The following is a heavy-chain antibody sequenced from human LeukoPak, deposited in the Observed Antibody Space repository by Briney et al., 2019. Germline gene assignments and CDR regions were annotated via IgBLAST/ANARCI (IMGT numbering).Heavy chain of an antibody. D-gene: IGHD6-6*01. CDR3: ARDPPAVAANTYG. V-gene: IGHV3-66*01. CDR1: GFTVSNNY. CDR2: IYSGGGT. J-gene: IGHJ4*02. Sequence: GGSLRLSCAASGFTVSNNYMRWVRQAPGKGLEWVSLIYSGGGTYYADAAKGRFTISRDGSKIMLYLQMDSLRAEDTAIYYCARDPPAVAANTYGWGQGTLVTVSS.